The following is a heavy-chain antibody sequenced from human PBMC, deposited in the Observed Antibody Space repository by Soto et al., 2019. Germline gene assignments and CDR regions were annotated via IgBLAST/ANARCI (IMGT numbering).Heavy chain of an antibody. Sequence: GGSLRLSCAASGFTFSSYAMSWVRQAPGKGLEWVSAISGSGGSTYYADSVKGRFTISRDNSKNTLYLQMNSLRAEDTAVYYCAKDPHGVRQHQRVDRIRYYYYYYMDVWGKGTTVTVSS. CDR1: GFTFSSYA. CDR3: AKDPHGVRQHQRVDRIRYYYYYYMDV. CDR2: ISGSGGST. D-gene: IGHD2-8*01. J-gene: IGHJ6*03. V-gene: IGHV3-23*01.